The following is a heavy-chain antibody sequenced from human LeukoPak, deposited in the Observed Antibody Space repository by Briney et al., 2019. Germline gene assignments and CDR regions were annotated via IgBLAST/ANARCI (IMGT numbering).Heavy chain of an antibody. D-gene: IGHD2/OR15-2a*01. J-gene: IGHJ4*02. CDR2: IYYTGTT. V-gene: IGHV4-59*01. Sequence: SETLSLTCTVSGGSISSYYWTWIRQPRGKGLEFIGYIYYTGTTNYNPSLKSRVTISVDTSKNQFSLKLRSVTAADTAVYYCAKDTGDFYLRYFDSWGQGTLVTVSS. CDR1: GGSISSYY. CDR3: AKDTGDFYLRYFDS.